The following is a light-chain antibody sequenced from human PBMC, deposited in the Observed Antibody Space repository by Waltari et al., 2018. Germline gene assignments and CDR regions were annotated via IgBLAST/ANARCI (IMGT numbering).Light chain of an antibody. V-gene: IGLV1-36*01. CDR1: SPTIGNNA. J-gene: IGLJ2*01. CDR3: AAWDDSLNGRV. CDR2: YDD. Sequence: QSVLTQPPSVSEAPRQRVTISCSGSSPTIGNNAVNWYQQLPGKAPKLLIYYDDLLPSGVSDRFSGSKSGTSASLAISGLQSEDEADYYCAAWDDSLNGRVFGGGTKLTVL.